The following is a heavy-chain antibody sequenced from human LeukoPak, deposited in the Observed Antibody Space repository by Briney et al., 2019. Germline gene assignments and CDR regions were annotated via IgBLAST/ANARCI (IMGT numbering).Heavy chain of an antibody. D-gene: IGHD5-24*01. CDR3: ARQSERRDGYKGYWYFDL. Sequence: SETLSLTCAVYGGSFSGYYWSWIRQPPGKGLEWIGEINHSGSTNYSPSLKSRVTISVDTSKNQFSLKLSSVTAADTAVYYCARQSERRDGYKGYWYFDLWGRGTLVTVSS. V-gene: IGHV4-34*01. CDR2: INHSGST. CDR1: GGSFSGYY. J-gene: IGHJ2*01.